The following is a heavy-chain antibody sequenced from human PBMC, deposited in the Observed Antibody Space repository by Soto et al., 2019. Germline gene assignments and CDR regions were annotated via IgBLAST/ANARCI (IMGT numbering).Heavy chain of an antibody. D-gene: IGHD1-26*01. CDR3: ARVWSIVGATDY. CDR1: GGTFSSYA. V-gene: IGHV1-69*01. Sequence: KVSCKASGGTFSSYAISWVRQAPGQGLEWMGGIIPIFGTANYAQKFQGRVTITADESTSTAYMELSSVTAADTAVYYCARVWSIVGATDYWGQGTLVTVSS. CDR2: IIPIFGTA. J-gene: IGHJ4*02.